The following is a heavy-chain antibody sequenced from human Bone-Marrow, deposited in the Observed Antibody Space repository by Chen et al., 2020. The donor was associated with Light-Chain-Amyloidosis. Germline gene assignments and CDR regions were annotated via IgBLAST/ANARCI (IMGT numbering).Heavy chain of an antibody. V-gene: IGHV4-39*01. D-gene: IGHD7-27*01. CDR3: ARAGDGSYYYMDV. J-gene: IGHJ6*03. Sequence: QLQLQESGPGLVKPSETLSLTCTVSGGSISSSSYYWGWIRQPPGKGLEWIGSIYYSGSTYYNPSLKSRVTITVDTTKKQFSLKLSSVTAADTAVYYCARAGDGSYYYMDVWGKGTTVTVSS. CDR1: GGSISSSSYY. CDR2: IYYSGST.